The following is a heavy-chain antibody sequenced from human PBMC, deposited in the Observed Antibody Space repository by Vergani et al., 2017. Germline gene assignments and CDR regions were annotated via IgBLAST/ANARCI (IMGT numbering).Heavy chain of an antibody. J-gene: IGHJ4*02. CDR1: GYSISSGYN. D-gene: IGHD3-3*01. CDR3: ARRGPITILVDYFDY. Sequence: QVQLQESGPRLVKPSETLSLTCTVSGYSISSGYNWGWIRQPPGKGLEWIGSVSHSGSPYYSPSLTRRVTISLDTYKNQFSLTLNSVTAADTAVYYCARRGPITILVDYFDYWGQGTLVTVSS. V-gene: IGHV4-38-2*02. CDR2: VSHSGSP.